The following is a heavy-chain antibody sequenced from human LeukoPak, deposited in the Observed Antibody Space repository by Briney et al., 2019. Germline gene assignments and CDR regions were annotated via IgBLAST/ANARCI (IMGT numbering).Heavy chain of an antibody. V-gene: IGHV3-21*01. J-gene: IGHJ6*02. CDR2: ITSSSSYI. CDR1: GFTFSSYT. D-gene: IGHD6-13*01. CDR3: ARDDGIAATGAYYGMDV. Sequence: GGSLRLSCAASGFTFSSYTMNWVRQAPGKGLERVSSITSSSSYIYNADSVKGRFTISRDNAKNSLYLQMNSLRVEDTAVYYCARDDGIAATGAYYGMDVWGQGTTVTVSS.